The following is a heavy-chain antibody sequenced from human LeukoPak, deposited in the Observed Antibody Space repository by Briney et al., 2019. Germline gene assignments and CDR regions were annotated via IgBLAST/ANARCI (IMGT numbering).Heavy chain of an antibody. CDR3: AREEEWYASGTYYKGFDS. V-gene: IGHV3-48*04. CDR1: GFTFSSYS. Sequence: PGGSLRLSCAASGFTFSSYSMNWVRQAPGKGLEWVSYISSSSSTIYYADSVKGRFTISRDNAKNSLYLQMNSLRADDTAVYYCAREEEWYASGTYYKGFDSWGQGTLVTVSS. J-gene: IGHJ4*02. D-gene: IGHD3-10*01. CDR2: ISSSSSTI.